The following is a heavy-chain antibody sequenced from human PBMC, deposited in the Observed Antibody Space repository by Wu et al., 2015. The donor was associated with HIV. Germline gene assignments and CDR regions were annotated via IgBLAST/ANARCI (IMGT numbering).Heavy chain of an antibody. Sequence: QVQLVQSGVEVQKPGASVKVSCKASGYTFTSYDINWVRQATGQGLEWMGWMNPNSGNTGYAQKFQGRVTITRNTSISTAYMELSSLRSEDTAVYYCARGRGYCSSTSCYVDYWGQGTLVTVSS. CDR3: ARGRGYCSSTSCYVDY. V-gene: IGHV1-8*03. CDR1: GYTFTSYD. D-gene: IGHD2-2*01. CDR2: MNPNSGNT. J-gene: IGHJ4*02.